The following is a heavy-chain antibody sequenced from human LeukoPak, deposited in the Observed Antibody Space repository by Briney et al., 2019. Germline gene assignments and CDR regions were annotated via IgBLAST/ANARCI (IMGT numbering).Heavy chain of an antibody. V-gene: IGHV3-7*01. D-gene: IGHD3-10*01. CDR3: ARDNYYGSEDAFDI. CDR1: GFTFSNYW. J-gene: IGHJ3*02. CDR2: IKQDGSEK. Sequence: LSGGSLRLSCAASGFTFSNYWMNWVRQAPGKGLEWVANIKQDGSEKYYVDSVKGRFTISRDNAKNSLYLQMNSLRVEDTAVYYCARDNYYGSEDAFDIWGQGTMVTVSS.